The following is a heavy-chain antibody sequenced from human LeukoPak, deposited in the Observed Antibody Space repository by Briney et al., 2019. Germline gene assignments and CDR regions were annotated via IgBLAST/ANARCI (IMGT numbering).Heavy chain of an antibody. Sequence: PGGSLRLSSAASGFTFDDYAMHWVRQAPGKGLEWVSGISWNSGSIGYADSVKGRFTISRDNAKNSLYLQMNSLRAEDTALYYRAKDILNYDFWSGYYTNWGQGTLVTVSS. J-gene: IGHJ4*02. CDR3: AKDILNYDFWSGYYTN. D-gene: IGHD3-3*01. CDR2: ISWNSGSI. V-gene: IGHV3-9*01. CDR1: GFTFDDYA.